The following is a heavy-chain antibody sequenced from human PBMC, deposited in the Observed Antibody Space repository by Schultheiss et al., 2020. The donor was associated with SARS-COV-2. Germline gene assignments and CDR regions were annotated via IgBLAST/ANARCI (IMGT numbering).Heavy chain of an antibody. CDR2: IYYSGST. J-gene: IGHJ4*02. V-gene: IGHV4-39*01. D-gene: IGHD3-3*01. Sequence: SETLSLTCTVSGGSISSSSYYWGWIRQPPGKGLEWIGSIYYSGSTYYNPSLKSRVTISVDTSKNQFSLKLSSVTAADTAVYYCASVGLRFFTSDYWGQGTLVTVSS. CDR3: ASVGLRFFTSDY. CDR1: GGSISSSSYY.